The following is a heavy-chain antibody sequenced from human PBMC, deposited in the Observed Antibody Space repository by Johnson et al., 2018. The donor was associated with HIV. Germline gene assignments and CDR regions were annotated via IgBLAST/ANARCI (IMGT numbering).Heavy chain of an antibody. CDR2: ISYDGVNK. CDR3: ARGGFDIVGGTIGWSAFDI. CDR1: GFSFSPYA. Sequence: QVQLVESGGGVVQPGRSLRLSCAASGFSFSPYALHWVRQTPGKGLEWVAVISYDGVNKYYADSVKGRFTVSRDNSKNTLYLQMTSLRTEDTAVYDCARGGFDIVGGTIGWSAFDIWGQGTMVTVSS. V-gene: IGHV3-30*04. J-gene: IGHJ3*02. D-gene: IGHD1-26*01.